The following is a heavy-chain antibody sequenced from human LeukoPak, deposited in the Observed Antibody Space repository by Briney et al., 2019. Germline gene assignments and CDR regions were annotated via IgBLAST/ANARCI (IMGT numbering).Heavy chain of an antibody. J-gene: IGHJ5*02. Sequence: ASETLSLTCTVSGGSISNSNYYWGWIRQPPGKGLEWIGNIYYSGNTYYNSSLKSRVTISVDTSKNQFSLKLSSVTAADTAVYYCARRRSTSRTNWFDPWGQGTLVTVSS. D-gene: IGHD2-2*01. CDR2: IYYSGNT. CDR1: GGSISNSNYY. V-gene: IGHV4-39*01. CDR3: ARRRSTSRTNWFDP.